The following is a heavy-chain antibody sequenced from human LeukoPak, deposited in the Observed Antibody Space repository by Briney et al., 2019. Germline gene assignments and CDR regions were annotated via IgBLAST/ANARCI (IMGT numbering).Heavy chain of an antibody. D-gene: IGHD3-3*01. V-gene: IGHV1-2*02. CDR3: ARDLGMGRNDFWSGYHVGDAFDI. Sequence: GASVKVSCKASGYTFTGYYMHWVRQAPGQGLEWMGWINPNSGGTNYAQKFQGGVTMTRDTSISTAYMELSRLRSDDTAVYYCARDLGMGRNDFWSGYHVGDAFDIWGQGTMVTVSS. J-gene: IGHJ3*02. CDR2: INPNSGGT. CDR1: GYTFTGYY.